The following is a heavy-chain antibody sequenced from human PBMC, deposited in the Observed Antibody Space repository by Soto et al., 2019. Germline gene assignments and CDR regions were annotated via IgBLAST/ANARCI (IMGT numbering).Heavy chain of an antibody. J-gene: IGHJ6*03. CDR1: GFTFSSYS. CDR2: ISSSSSTI. V-gene: IGHV3-48*01. D-gene: IGHD5-12*01. Sequence: EVQLVESGGGLVQPGGSLRLSCAASGFTFSSYSMNWVRQAPGKGLEWVSYISSSSSTIYYADSVKGRFTIARDNAKNSLYLQMNSLRAEDTAVYYCARDLSGYDWTAPLGYYYYMDVLGKGTQVTVSS. CDR3: ARDLSGYDWTAPLGYYYYMDV.